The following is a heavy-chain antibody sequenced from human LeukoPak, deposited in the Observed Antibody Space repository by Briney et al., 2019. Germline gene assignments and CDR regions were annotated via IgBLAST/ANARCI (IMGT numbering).Heavy chain of an antibody. CDR2: IYYSGST. Sequence: PSETLSLTCTVSGGSISSSSYYWGWIRQPPGKGLEWIGSIYYSGSTYYNPSLKRRVTISVDTSKNQFSLKLSSVTAADTAVYYCARPGDIAVADRFDYWGQGTLVTVSS. J-gene: IGHJ4*02. CDR1: GGSISSSSYY. D-gene: IGHD6-19*01. V-gene: IGHV4-39*01. CDR3: ARPGDIAVADRFDY.